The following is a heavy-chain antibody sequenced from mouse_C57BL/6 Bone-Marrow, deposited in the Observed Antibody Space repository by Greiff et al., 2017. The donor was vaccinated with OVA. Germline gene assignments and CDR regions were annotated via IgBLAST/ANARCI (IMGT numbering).Heavy chain of an antibody. D-gene: IGHD2-13*01. J-gene: IGHJ2*01. CDR2: IDPSDSYT. CDR3: ARDGDCGYYCDY. Sequence: QVQLQQPGAELVKPGASVKLSCKASGYTFTSYWMQWVKQRPGQGLEWIGEIDPSDSYTNYNQKFKGKATLTVDTSSSTAYMQLSSLTSEDSAVYYCARDGDCGYYCDYWGQGTTLTVSS. CDR1: GYTFTSYW. V-gene: IGHV1-50*01.